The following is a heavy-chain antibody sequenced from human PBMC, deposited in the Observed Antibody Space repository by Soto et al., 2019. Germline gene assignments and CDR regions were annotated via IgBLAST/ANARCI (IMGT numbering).Heavy chain of an antibody. CDR2: ISYDGSNK. D-gene: IGHD4-17*01. CDR1: GFTFSSYG. CDR3: ANSKGGYGDGSIDY. V-gene: IGHV3-30*18. Sequence: QVQLVESGGGVVQPGRSLRLSCAASGFTFSSYGMHWVRQAPGKGLEWVAVISYDGSNKYYADSVKGRFTISRDNSKNPLYLQMNSLRAEDTAAYYCANSKGGYGDGSIDYWGQGTLVTVSS. J-gene: IGHJ4*02.